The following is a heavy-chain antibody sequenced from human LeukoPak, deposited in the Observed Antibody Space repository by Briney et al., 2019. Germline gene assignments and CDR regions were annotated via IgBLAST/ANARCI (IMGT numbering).Heavy chain of an antibody. CDR3: ARSRAFNSGAFDP. CDR1: GASFSSASY. Sequence: SETLSLTCTVSGASFSSASYWTWIRQPPGKGVEWIAHIYNGVNTNYNPSLKSRVTISVDTSKNQFSLRLNSVTAADTAVYYCARSRAFNSGAFDPWGQGSLVTVAS. CDR2: IYNGVNT. J-gene: IGHJ5*02. D-gene: IGHD1-26*01. V-gene: IGHV4-61*01.